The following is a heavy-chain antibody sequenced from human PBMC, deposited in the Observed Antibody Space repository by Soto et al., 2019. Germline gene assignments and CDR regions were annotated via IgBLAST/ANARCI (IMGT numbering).Heavy chain of an antibody. CDR2: ISGSGGST. Sequence: GGSLRLSCAASGFTFSSYAMSWVRQAPGKGLEWVSAISGSGGSTYYADSVKGRFTISRDNSKNTLYLQMNSLRAEDTAVYYCAKNSGSSWYYYYYGMDVWGQGTTVTVSS. J-gene: IGHJ6*02. V-gene: IGHV3-23*01. CDR1: GFTFSSYA. CDR3: AKNSGSSWYYYYYGMDV. D-gene: IGHD6-13*01.